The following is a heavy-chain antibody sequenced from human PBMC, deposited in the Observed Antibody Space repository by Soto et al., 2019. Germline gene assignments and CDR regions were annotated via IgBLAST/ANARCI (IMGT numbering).Heavy chain of an antibody. V-gene: IGHV4-38-2*01. CDR3: VSWEQYDILTGYYSDY. J-gene: IGHJ4*02. Sequence: KPSETLSLTCAVSGYSISSGYYWGWIRQPPGKGLEWIGSIYHSGSTYYNPSLKSRVTISVDTSKNQFSLKLSSVTAADTAVYYCVSWEQYDILTGYYSDYWGQGTLVTVSS. D-gene: IGHD3-9*01. CDR2: IYHSGST. CDR1: GYSISSGYY.